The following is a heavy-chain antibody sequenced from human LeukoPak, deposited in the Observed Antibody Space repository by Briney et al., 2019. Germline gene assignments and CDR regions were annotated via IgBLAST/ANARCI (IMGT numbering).Heavy chain of an antibody. J-gene: IGHJ4*02. CDR1: GFTFSGSA. Sequence: GGSLRLSCAASGFTFSGSAMHWVRQASGKGLEWVGRLRSKANSYATAYAASVKGRFTISRDDSKNTAYLQMNSLKTEDTAVYYCTRTYYDILTGYRYFDYWGQGTLVTVSS. D-gene: IGHD3-9*01. V-gene: IGHV3-73*01. CDR3: TRTYYDILTGYRYFDY. CDR2: LRSKANSYAT.